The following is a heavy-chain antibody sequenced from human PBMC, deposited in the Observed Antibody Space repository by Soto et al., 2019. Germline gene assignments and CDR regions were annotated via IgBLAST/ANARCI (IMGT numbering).Heavy chain of an antibody. CDR2: IYSGGST. J-gene: IGHJ2*01. CDR3: FFQAEDGIRDVRSVSAFLLNRSSDL. Sequence: KELAWVSVIYSGGSTYYADSVKGRFTISRHNSKHTLYLQMNRLRAEDTAVYYFFFQAEDGIRDVRSVSAFLLNRSSDL. V-gene: IGHV3-53*04. D-gene: IGHD3-10*02.